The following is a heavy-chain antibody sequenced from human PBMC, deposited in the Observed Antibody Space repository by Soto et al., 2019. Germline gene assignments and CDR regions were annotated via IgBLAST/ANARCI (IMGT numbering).Heavy chain of an antibody. CDR3: TTRLLH. J-gene: IGHJ4*02. CDR2: IKSKADGGAT. Sequence: EVQLVESGGALVQPGGSLRLSCAASGFTFSNAWMNWVRQAPGKGLEWVGGIKSKADGGATDYAAPVKGRVTISRDDSKNTLFLQMNSLKSEDTAVYYCTTRLLHWGQGTLVTVSS. V-gene: IGHV3-15*07. CDR1: GFTFSNAW.